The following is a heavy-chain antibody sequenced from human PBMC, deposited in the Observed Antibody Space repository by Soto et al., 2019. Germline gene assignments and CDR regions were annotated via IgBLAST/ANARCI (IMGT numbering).Heavy chain of an antibody. J-gene: IGHJ4*02. CDR1: GGSLNNYL. V-gene: IGHV1-69*01. CDR3: ARGGVDTVTFDY. D-gene: IGHD5-18*01. CDR2: IVPLSGAT. Sequence: QVQLVQSGAEMKKPGSSVKVSCKASGGSLNNYLITWVRQAPGQGLEWLGEIVPLSGATNSAQKFQGRVTITADDSTKTAYMELRSLRPEDTAMYFGARGGVDTVTFDYWGQGTLVTVSS.